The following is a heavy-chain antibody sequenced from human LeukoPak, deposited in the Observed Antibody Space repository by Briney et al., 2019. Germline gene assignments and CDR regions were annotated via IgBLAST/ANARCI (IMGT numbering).Heavy chain of an antibody. Sequence: SETLSLTCTVSGGSISSSSYYWGWIRQPPGKGLEWIGSIYYSGSTYYNPSLKSRVTISVDTSKNQFSLKLSSVTAADTAVYYCARRTEGDYYDSSGYREEIDYWGQGTLVTVSS. V-gene: IGHV4-39*01. J-gene: IGHJ4*02. CDR3: ARRTEGDYYDSSGYREEIDY. CDR1: GGSISSSSYY. D-gene: IGHD3-22*01. CDR2: IYYSGST.